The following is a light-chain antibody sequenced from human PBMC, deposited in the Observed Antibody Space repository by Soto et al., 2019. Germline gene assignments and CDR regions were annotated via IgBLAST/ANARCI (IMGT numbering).Light chain of an antibody. Sequence: QSVLTQPPSMSGAPGQRVTISCTGSSSNFGAGYDVHWYQHLPGTAPKLLIYGNNNRPSGVPDRFSGSKSGTSASLATTGLQAEDEADYYCQSYDSSLSGWVFGGGTKVTVL. CDR1: SSNFGAGYD. V-gene: IGLV1-40*01. CDR2: GNN. CDR3: QSYDSSLSGWV. J-gene: IGLJ2*01.